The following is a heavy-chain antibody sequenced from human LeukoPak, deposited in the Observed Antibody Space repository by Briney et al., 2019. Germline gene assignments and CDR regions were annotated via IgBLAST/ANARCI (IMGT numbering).Heavy chain of an antibody. V-gene: IGHV3-30*04. CDR1: GFTLSSYA. CDR3: ARDRKDIVVVPAALFFDY. Sequence: GRSLRLSCAASGFTLSSYAMHWVRQAPGKGLEWVAVISYDGSNKYYADSVKGRFTISRDNSKNTLYLQMNSLRAEDTAVYYCARDRKDIVVVPAALFFDYWGQGTLVTVSS. CDR2: ISYDGSNK. J-gene: IGHJ4*02. D-gene: IGHD2-2*01.